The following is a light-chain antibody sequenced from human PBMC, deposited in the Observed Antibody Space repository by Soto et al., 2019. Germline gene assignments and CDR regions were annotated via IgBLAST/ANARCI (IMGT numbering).Light chain of an antibody. CDR3: QLFGSSPMFT. CDR2: GTS. V-gene: IGKV3-20*01. CDR1: QSVSISY. Sequence: EIVLTQSPGALSLSPGERATLSCRASQSVSISYLAWYQQKPGQAPRLLIFGTSSRAAGVPDRFSGSGSGTDFTLTISRLEPEDFAVYYCQLFGSSPMFTFGQGTKLEI. J-gene: IGKJ2*01.